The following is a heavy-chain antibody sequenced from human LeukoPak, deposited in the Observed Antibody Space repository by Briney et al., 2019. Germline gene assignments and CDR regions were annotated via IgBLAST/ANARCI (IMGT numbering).Heavy chain of an antibody. Sequence: GASLILSWAAAGFTLSSYAMSWVRQAAGKGLEWVSTMTGSCGSTSYAASAKRRFTISRDNSKNTLYLQMNSLRAEDTAVYYCAKMAGGVYSSSWYLDYWGQGTLVTVSS. J-gene: IGHJ4*02. D-gene: IGHD6-13*01. CDR3: AKMAGGVYSSSWYLDY. V-gene: IGHV3-23*01. CDR2: MTGSCGST. CDR1: GFTLSSYA.